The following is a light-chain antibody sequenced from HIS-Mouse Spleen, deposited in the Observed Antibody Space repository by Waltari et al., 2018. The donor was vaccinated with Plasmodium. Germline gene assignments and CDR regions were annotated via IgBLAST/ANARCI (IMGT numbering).Light chain of an antibody. V-gene: IGKV3-15*01. CDR1: QSVSSN. CDR2: GAS. CDR3: QQYNNWPPSIT. J-gene: IGKJ5*01. Sequence: EIVMTQSPATLSVSPGERATLPCRASQSVSSNLSWYQQKPGQAPRLLIYGASTRATGIPARFSGSVSGTEFTLTISSMQSEDFAVYYCQQYNNWPPSITFGQGTRLEIK.